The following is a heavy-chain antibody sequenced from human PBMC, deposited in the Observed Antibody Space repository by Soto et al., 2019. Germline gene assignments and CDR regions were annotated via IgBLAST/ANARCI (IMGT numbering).Heavy chain of an antibody. D-gene: IGHD3-3*01. CDR2: IYPPNSET. V-gene: IGHV5-51*01. Sequence: ELQLLQSAAEVKKPGESLRISCEGFGYSFNAYWIGWVRQMPGKGLEWMGIIYPPNSETIYSPSLEGRVTISVDKSINTAFVQWISLEASDTAMYYCARHVASDRWSYFDNWGQGTLVSVSS. CDR3: ARHVASDRWSYFDN. J-gene: IGHJ4*02. CDR1: GYSFNAYW.